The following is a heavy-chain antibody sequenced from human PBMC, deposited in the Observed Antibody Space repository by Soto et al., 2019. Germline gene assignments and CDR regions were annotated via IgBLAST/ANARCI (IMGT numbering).Heavy chain of an antibody. V-gene: IGHV3-48*03. Sequence: GGSLRLSCAASGFTFSSDEMNWVRQAPGKGLEWVSYISSSGSTIYYADSVKGRFTISRDNAKNSLYLQMNSLRAEDTAVYYCARDQLPYYYDSSLPFDPWGQGTLVTVSS. CDR2: ISSSGSTI. J-gene: IGHJ5*02. CDR1: GFTFSSDE. D-gene: IGHD3-22*01. CDR3: ARDQLPYYYDSSLPFDP.